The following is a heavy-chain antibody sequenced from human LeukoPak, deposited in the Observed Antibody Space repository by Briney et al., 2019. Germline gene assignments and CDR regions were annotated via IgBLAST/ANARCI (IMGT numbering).Heavy chain of an antibody. CDR2: ISGSGGST. J-gene: IGHJ4*02. D-gene: IGHD3-16*02. CDR1: GFTFSSYA. Sequence: GGSLRLSCAASGFTFSSYAMSWVRQAPGKGLEWVSVISGSGGSTYYADSVKGRFTISRDNSKNTLYLQMNSLRAEDTAVYYCAKVGGSLGGLGELSFPSDWGQGTLVTVSS. CDR3: AKVGGSLGGLGELSFPSD. V-gene: IGHV3-23*01.